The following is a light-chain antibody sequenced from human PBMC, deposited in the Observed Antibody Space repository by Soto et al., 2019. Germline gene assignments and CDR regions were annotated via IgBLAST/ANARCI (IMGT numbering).Light chain of an antibody. CDR1: QSISSW. CDR2: KAS. J-gene: IGKJ3*01. V-gene: IGKV1-5*03. CDR3: QQYNSYST. Sequence: DIQMTQSPSTLSASVGDRVTITCRASQSISSWLAWYQQKPGKAPKLLIYKASSLESGVPSRFSGSGAGTEFTLTISILHPDDFATYYCQQYNSYSTFGPGTKVDIK.